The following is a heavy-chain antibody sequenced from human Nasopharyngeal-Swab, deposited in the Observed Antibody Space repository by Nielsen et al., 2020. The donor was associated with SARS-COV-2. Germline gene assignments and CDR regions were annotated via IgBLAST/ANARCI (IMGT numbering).Heavy chain of an antibody. Sequence: GGSLRLSCAASGFTFTSYGMHWVRQAPGKGLEWVALIWYDGSNKYYADSVKGRFTISRDNSKNTLSLQMNGLGAEDTAVYYCAKDLRGPYFFWGQGTLVTVSS. J-gene: IGHJ4*02. CDR3: AKDLRGPYFF. CDR2: IWYDGSNK. V-gene: IGHV3-33*06. D-gene: IGHD2/OR15-2a*01. CDR1: GFTFTSYG.